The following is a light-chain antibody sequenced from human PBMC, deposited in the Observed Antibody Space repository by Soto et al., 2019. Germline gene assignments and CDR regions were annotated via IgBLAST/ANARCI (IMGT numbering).Light chain of an antibody. V-gene: IGLV2-23*01. Sequence: LTQPASVSGSPGQSITISCTGSISDVGSYNLVSWYQHHPGKVPKVIIYEATKRPSGVSSRFSGSKSPNAASLTISGLQAEDEADYYCCSYAGNSRTFGSGTKVTVL. CDR2: EAT. J-gene: IGLJ1*01. CDR1: ISDVGSYNL. CDR3: CSYAGNSRT.